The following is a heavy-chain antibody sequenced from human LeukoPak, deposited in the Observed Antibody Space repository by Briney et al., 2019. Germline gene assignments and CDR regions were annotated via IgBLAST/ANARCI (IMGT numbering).Heavy chain of an antibody. CDR1: GGSFSGYY. D-gene: IGHD5-12*01. Sequence: DPSETLSLTCAVYGGSFSGYYWSWIRQPPGKGLEWIGEINHSGSTNYNPSLKSRVTISVDTSKNQFSLKLNSVTAADTAVYYCARLPAGPVATMDIYYYYGMDVWGQGTTVTVSS. CDR3: ARLPAGPVATMDIYYYYGMDV. J-gene: IGHJ6*02. V-gene: IGHV4-34*01. CDR2: INHSGST.